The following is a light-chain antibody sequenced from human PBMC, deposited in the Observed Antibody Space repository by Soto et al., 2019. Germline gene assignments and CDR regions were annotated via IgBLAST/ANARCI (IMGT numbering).Light chain of an antibody. CDR1: QDINNC. Sequence: DIQMTQSPSSLSASVGDRVTITCQASQDINNCLNWYQQSPGKAPKLLIYDASNLETGVPSRFSASGSGTDFSFTISSLQPDDIATYFCQQRDDLPLTFGGGTKVDIK. V-gene: IGKV1-33*01. CDR2: DAS. CDR3: QQRDDLPLT. J-gene: IGKJ4*01.